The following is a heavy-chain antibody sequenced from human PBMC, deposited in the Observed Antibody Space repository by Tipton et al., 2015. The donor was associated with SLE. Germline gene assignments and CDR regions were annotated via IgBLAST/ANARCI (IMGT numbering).Heavy chain of an antibody. Sequence: SLRLSCAASGFTFDDYAMHWVRQAPGKGLEWVSLISWDGGSTYYADSVKGRFTISRDNSKNSLYLQMNSLRAEDTALYYCAKVNDYGDWHDAFDIWGQGTMVTVSS. J-gene: IGHJ3*02. CDR1: GFTFDDYA. V-gene: IGHV3-43D*04. CDR3: AKVNDYGDWHDAFDI. CDR2: ISWDGGST. D-gene: IGHD4-17*01.